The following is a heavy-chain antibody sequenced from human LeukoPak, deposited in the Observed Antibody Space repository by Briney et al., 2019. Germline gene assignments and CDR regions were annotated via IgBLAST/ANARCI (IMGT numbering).Heavy chain of an antibody. V-gene: IGHV4-4*02. CDR3: ARVGALGGHDF. CDR1: GGPISSSNW. D-gene: IGHD1-26*01. Sequence: SETLSLTCAVSGGPISSSNWWSWVRQPPGKGLEWIGEIYHSGNTNYNPPLKSRVTISLDKSKNQFSLKLNSVTAADTAVYYCARVGALGGHDFWGQGSLVTVSS. J-gene: IGHJ4*02. CDR2: IYHSGNT.